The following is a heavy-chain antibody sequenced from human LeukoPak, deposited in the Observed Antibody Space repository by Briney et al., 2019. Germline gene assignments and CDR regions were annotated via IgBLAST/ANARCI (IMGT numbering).Heavy chain of an antibody. V-gene: IGHV3-48*01. Sequence: GGSLRLSCAASGFTFSSYSMNWVRQAPGKGLEWVSYISSSSSTIYYADSVKGRFTISRDNAKNSLYLQMNSLRAEDTAVYYCVRRGPATGGNFDYWGQGTLVTVSS. CDR1: GFTFSSYS. CDR3: VRRGPATGGNFDY. J-gene: IGHJ4*02. D-gene: IGHD3-16*01. CDR2: ISSSSSTI.